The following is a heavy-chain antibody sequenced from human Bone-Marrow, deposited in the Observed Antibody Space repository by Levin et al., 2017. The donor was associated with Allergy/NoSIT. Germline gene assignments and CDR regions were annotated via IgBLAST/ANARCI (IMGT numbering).Heavy chain of an antibody. CDR1: SGSISTTTYH. CDR2: IYYSGST. Sequence: SETLSLTCSVSSGSISTTTYHWDWIRQPPGKGLEWIGSIYYSGSTYYSPSLKSRVTISVDTSKNQFSLNLKSVTAADTAVYFCARRAEGRDDYGDFIDYWGQGTLVTVSS. CDR3: ARRAEGRDDYGDFIDY. J-gene: IGHJ4*02. V-gene: IGHV4-39*01. D-gene: IGHD4-17*01.